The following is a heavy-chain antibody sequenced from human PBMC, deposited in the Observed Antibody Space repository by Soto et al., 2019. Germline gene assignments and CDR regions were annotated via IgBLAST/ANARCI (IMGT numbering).Heavy chain of an antibody. V-gene: IGHV4-4*02. Sequence: QVQLQESGPGLVKPSGTLSLTCAVSGGSISSSNWWSWVRQPPGKGLEWIGEIYHSGSTNYNQSLKSRVTIAVDKSKNQFSLRLTSVTAADTAVYYCASKFGELLADAFDIWGQVTMVTVSS. D-gene: IGHD3-10*01. CDR3: ASKFGELLADAFDI. CDR1: GGSISSSNW. J-gene: IGHJ3*02. CDR2: IYHSGST.